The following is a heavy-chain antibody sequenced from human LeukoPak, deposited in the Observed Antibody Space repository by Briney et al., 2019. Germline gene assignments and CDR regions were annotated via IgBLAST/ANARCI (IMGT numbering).Heavy chain of an antibody. CDR1: GFTFSNAW. Sequence: PGGSLRLSCAASGFTFSNAWMSWVRQAPGKGLEWVGRIKSKTDGGTTDYAAPVKGRFTISRDDSKNTLYLQMNSLKTEDTAVYYCTTDQLLSRGYYYYYGMDVWGQGTTVTVSS. J-gene: IGHJ6*02. D-gene: IGHD2-2*01. CDR3: TTDQLLSRGYYYYYGMDV. V-gene: IGHV3-15*01. CDR2: IKSKTDGGTT.